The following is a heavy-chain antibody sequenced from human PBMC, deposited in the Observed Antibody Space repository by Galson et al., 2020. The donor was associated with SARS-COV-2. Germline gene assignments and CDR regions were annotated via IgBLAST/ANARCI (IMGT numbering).Heavy chain of an antibody. CDR1: GFTFSSSD. J-gene: IGHJ4*02. Sequence: GGSLRLSCAASGFTFSSSDMSWVRQAPGKGPEWVSAISGGGDRTYYADSVKGRFTISRDNSKNTLYLHMNSLRDEDTALYYCARNLGLANWGQGALVTVSS. CDR2: ISGGGDRT. CDR3: ARNLGLAN. V-gene: IGHV3-23*01. D-gene: IGHD3-16*01.